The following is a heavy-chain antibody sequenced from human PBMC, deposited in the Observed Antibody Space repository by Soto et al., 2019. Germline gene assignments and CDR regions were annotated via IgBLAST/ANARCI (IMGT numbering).Heavy chain of an antibody. D-gene: IGHD2-21*01. CDR2: IYVTGAV. J-gene: IGHJ5*02. CDR3: ARLRIATNNYKWFDP. CDR1: GASLNSGNYY. Sequence: SETLSLTCSVSGASLNSGNYYFIWIRQFPWNGLEWIGHIYVTGAVDYNPSLRDRITISQDTSERQFSLNLRLVTAADTAVYYCARLRIATNNYKWFDPWGQGTLVTVSS. V-gene: IGHV4-31*03.